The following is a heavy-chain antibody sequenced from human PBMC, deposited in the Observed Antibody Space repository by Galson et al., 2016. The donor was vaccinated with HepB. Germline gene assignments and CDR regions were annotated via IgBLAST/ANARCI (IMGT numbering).Heavy chain of an antibody. V-gene: IGHV3-20*01. CDR2: INWNGGST. CDR3: ARGPFLYSSSWYYFDY. Sequence: SLRLSCAASGFTFDDHGLSWVRQVPGKGLEWVSGINWNGGSTGYADSVKGRFTISRDNAKNSLYLQMNSLRAEDTALCHCARGPFLYSSSWYYFDYWGQGTLVTVSS. CDR1: GFTFDDHG. D-gene: IGHD6-13*01. J-gene: IGHJ4*02.